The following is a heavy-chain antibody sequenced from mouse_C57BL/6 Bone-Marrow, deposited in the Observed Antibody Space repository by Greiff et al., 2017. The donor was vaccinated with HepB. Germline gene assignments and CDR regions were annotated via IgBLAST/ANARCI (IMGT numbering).Heavy chain of an antibody. CDR1: GYSITSGYD. Sequence: EVQLVESGPGMVKPSQSLSLTCTVTGYSITSGYDWHWIRHFPGNKLEWMGYISYSGSTNYNPSLKSRISITHDTSKNHFFLKLNSVTTEDTATYYCARWGLLLRSPYAMDYWGQGTSVTVSS. D-gene: IGHD1-1*01. J-gene: IGHJ4*01. CDR3: ARWGLLLRSPYAMDY. CDR2: ISYSGST. V-gene: IGHV3-1*01.